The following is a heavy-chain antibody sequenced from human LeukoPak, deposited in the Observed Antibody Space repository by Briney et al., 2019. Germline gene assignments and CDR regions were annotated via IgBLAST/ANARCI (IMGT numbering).Heavy chain of an antibody. Sequence: GGSLRLSCAASGFTFDDYGMSWVRQAPGKGLEWVSGINWNGGSTGYADSVKGRFTISRDNAKNSLYLQMNSLRAEDTAVYYCAKTDSSGSSIDYWGQGTLVTVSS. D-gene: IGHD3-22*01. CDR3: AKTDSSGSSIDY. V-gene: IGHV3-20*04. CDR2: INWNGGST. J-gene: IGHJ4*02. CDR1: GFTFDDYG.